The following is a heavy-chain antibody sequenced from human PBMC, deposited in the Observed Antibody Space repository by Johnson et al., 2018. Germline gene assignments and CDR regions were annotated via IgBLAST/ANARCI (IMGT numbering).Heavy chain of an antibody. J-gene: IGHJ6*02. CDR3: AEDVVSDYGMDV. CDR1: GGTFSSYA. D-gene: IGHD2-15*01. V-gene: IGHV1-69*01. Sequence: QVQLQESGAEVKKPGSSVKVSCKASGGTFSSYAISWVRQAPGQGLEWMGGIIPIFGTANYAQKFQGRVTITADESTSTAYMELSRRGSEDTAGYYRAEDVVSDYGMDVWGQGSTVTVSS. CDR2: IIPIFGTA.